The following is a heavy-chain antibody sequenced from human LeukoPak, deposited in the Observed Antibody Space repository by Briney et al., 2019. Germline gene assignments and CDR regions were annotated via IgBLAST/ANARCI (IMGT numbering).Heavy chain of an antibody. V-gene: IGHV4-59*08. Sequence: SETLSLTCTVSGGSISSYYWSWIRQPPGKGLEWIGYIYYSGSTNYNPSLKSRVTISVDTSKNQFSLKLSSVTAADTAVYYCARNYGYATAFDYWGQGTLVTVSS. CDR3: ARNYGYATAFDY. D-gene: IGHD5-18*01. CDR1: GGSISSYY. CDR2: IYYSGST. J-gene: IGHJ4*02.